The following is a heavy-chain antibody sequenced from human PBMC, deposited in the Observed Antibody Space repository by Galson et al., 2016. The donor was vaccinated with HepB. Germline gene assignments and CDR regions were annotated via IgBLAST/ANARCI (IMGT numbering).Heavy chain of an antibody. Sequence: SLRLSCAVSGFKFSDYAMHWVRQAAGKGLECVAVISYDGRDKYYADSVKGRFTISRDNSKNTLDLQMDSLRAEDTALYFCARDGPWNSDPTGHDEFDLWGQGTMVSVSS. D-gene: IGHD1-7*01. J-gene: IGHJ3*01. V-gene: IGHV3-30*03. CDR2: ISYDGRDK. CDR3: ARDGPWNSDPTGHDEFDL. CDR1: GFKFSDYA.